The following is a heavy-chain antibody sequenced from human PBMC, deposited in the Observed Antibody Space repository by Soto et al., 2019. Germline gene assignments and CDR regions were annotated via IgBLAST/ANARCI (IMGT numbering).Heavy chain of an antibody. Sequence: SETLSLTCTVSGGSISSYYWRWIRQPPGKGLEWIGYIYYSGSTNYNPSLKSRVTISVDTSKNQFSLKLSSVTAADTAVYYCAGAAEQDAFDIWGQGTMVTV. CDR2: IYYSGST. V-gene: IGHV4-59*08. CDR3: AGAAEQDAFDI. J-gene: IGHJ3*02. CDR1: GGSISSYY.